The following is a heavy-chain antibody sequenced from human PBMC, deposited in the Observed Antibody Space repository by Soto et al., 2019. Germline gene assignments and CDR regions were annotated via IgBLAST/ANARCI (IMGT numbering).Heavy chain of an antibody. D-gene: IGHD2-8*01. V-gene: IGHV4-31*03. CDR3: ARGGTIVLMVYDWGNWFDP. CDR2: IYYSGST. Sequence: SETLSLTCTVSGGSISSGGYYWSWIRQHPGKGLEWIGYIYYSGSTYYNPSLKSRVTISVDTSKNQFSLKLSSVTAADTAVYYCARGGTIVLMVYDWGNWFDPWGQGTLVTVSS. CDR1: GGSISSGGYY. J-gene: IGHJ5*02.